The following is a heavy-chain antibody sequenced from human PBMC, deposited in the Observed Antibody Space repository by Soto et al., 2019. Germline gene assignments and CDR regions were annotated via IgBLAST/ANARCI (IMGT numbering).Heavy chain of an antibody. D-gene: IGHD2-2*01. CDR2: IYYSGST. J-gene: IGHJ3*02. Sequence: QLQLQESGPGLVKPSETLYVTCTVSGGSISSSSYYWGWIRQPPGKGLEWIGSIYYSGSTYYNPSLKSRVTISVDTSKNQFSLKLSSVTAADTAVYYCATQQFCSSTSCYLRDAFDIWGQGTIVTVSS. CDR1: GGSISSSSYY. V-gene: IGHV4-39*01. CDR3: ATQQFCSSTSCYLRDAFDI.